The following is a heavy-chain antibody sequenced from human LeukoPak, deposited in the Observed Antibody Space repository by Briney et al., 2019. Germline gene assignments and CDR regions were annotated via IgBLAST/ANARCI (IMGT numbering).Heavy chain of an antibody. J-gene: IGHJ4*02. CDR3: ARGGGITMIVVAPPHPVFDY. CDR2: ISSSGSTI. CDR1: GFTFSSYE. Sequence: PWGSLRLSCAASGFTFSSYEMNWVRQAPGKGLEWVSYISSSGSTIYYADSVKGRFTISRDNAKNSLYLQMNSLRAEDTAVYYCARGGGITMIVVAPPHPVFDYWGQGTLVTVSS. D-gene: IGHD3-22*01. V-gene: IGHV3-48*03.